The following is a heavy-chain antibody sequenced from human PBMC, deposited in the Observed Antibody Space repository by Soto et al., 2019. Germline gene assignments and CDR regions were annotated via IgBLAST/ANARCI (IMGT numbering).Heavy chain of an antibody. D-gene: IGHD2-8*01. CDR3: ARCLHCSTGGPFAP. CDR2: LYPSGGT. V-gene: IGHV4-4*02. CDR1: GVSISRSNW. J-gene: IGHJ5*02. Sequence: QVQLQESGPGLVTPSGTLSLTCSVSGVSISRSNWWTWVRQAPGKGLEWIGELYPSGGTTYNPSLQTPVTISVPSSKNHPSPPLTSVTAAYAAVYYCARCLHCSTGGPFAPWAQGALVTVSS.